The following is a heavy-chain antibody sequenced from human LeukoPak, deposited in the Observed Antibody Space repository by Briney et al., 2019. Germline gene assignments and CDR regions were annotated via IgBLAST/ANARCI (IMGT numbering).Heavy chain of an antibody. Sequence: ASVKVSCKASGYTFTDYYMHWVRQAPGQGLEWMGWINPNSGGTNYARKFQGRVTMTRDTSISTAYMEVSRLKSDDTAVYYCARRAVYYYYGMDVWGQGSTVTVSS. CDR3: ARRAVYYYYGMDV. CDR1: GYTFTDYY. CDR2: INPNSGGT. V-gene: IGHV1-2*02. D-gene: IGHD6-25*01. J-gene: IGHJ6*02.